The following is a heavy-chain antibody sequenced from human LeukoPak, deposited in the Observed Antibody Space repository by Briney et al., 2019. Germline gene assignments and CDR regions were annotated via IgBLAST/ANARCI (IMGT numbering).Heavy chain of an antibody. D-gene: IGHD6-13*01. Sequence: SETLSLTCAVYGGSFSGYYWSWIRQPPGKGLEWIGEINHSGSTNYNPSLKSRVTISVDTSKNQFSLKLSSVTAADTAVYYCARRLRSSWYKLPSQIDYWGQGTLVTVSS. CDR3: ARRLRSSWYKLPSQIDY. J-gene: IGHJ4*02. CDR1: GGSFSGYY. CDR2: INHSGST. V-gene: IGHV4-34*01.